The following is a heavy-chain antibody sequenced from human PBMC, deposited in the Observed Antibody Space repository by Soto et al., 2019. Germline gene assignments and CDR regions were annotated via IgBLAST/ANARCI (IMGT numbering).Heavy chain of an antibody. V-gene: IGHV3-7*01. Sequence: LVESGGGLVQPGGSLRLSCAASGFTFSNIWMSWVRLSPEKGPEWVASISPDGGEIYYVDSVKGRFTISRDNTRNSLYLQMNSLRAEDTAVYYCAKGPRWGQGTLVTVSS. J-gene: IGHJ4*02. CDR2: ISPDGGEI. CDR3: AKGPR. CDR1: GFTFSNIW.